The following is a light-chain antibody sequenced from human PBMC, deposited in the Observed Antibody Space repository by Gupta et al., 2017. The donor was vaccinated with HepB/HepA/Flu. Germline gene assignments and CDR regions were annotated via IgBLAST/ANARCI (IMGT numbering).Light chain of an antibody. Sequence: EIVMTQSPATLSGSPGERATVSCRASHSVSSNLAWYQQKPGQAPRLLIYGASTRATGIPARFSGSGSGTDFTLTISSLQSEDFAVYYCQQYNNSPPWTFGQGTKVEIK. J-gene: IGKJ1*01. CDR3: QQYNNSPPWT. CDR1: HSVSSN. CDR2: GAS. V-gene: IGKV3-15*01.